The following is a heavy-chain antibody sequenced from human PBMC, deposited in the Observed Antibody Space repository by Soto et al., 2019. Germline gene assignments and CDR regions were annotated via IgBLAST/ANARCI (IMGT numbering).Heavy chain of an antibody. CDR3: ARRSPRQLLHYYYYGMDV. CDR2: IIPIFGTA. V-gene: IGHV1-69*13. D-gene: IGHD2-2*01. J-gene: IGHJ6*02. CDR1: GGTFSSYA. Sequence: GASVKVSCKASGGTFSSYAISWVRQAPGQGLEWMGGIIPIFGTANYAQKFQGRVTITADESTSTAYMELSSLRSEDTAVYYCARRSPRQLLHYYYYGMDVWGQGTTVTVSS.